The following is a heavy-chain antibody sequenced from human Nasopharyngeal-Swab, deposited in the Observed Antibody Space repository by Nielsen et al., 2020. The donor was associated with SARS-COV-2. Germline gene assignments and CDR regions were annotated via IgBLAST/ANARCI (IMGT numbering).Heavy chain of an antibody. CDR2: IYYSGST. J-gene: IGHJ5*01. D-gene: IGHD1-7*01. Sequence: WIRQPPGKGLEWIGYIYYSGSTNYNPSLKSRVTISVDTSKNQFSLKLSSVTAADTAVYYCARGGPGLELFSRFDSWGQGTLVTVSS. CDR3: ARGGPGLELFSRFDS. V-gene: IGHV4-59*01.